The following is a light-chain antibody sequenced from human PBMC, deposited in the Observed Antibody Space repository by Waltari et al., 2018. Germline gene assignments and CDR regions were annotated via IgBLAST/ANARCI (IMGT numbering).Light chain of an antibody. J-gene: IGKJ1*01. CDR1: QTIYSW. CDR3: QQYNDYSPWT. Sequence: DIQITPSPSTLSASVGYRITITCRASQTIYSWLAWYQQKPGKAPKLLIYKTSSLESGVPSRCSGSGSGTEFTLTISSLQPDDSATYYCQQYNDYSPWTFGQGTKVEIK. CDR2: KTS. V-gene: IGKV1-5*03.